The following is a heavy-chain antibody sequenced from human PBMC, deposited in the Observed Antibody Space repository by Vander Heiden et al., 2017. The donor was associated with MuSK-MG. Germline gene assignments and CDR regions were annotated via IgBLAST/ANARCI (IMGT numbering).Heavy chain of an antibody. J-gene: IGHJ5*02. CDR3: ARVGCSGGSCTYNWFDP. CDR1: GYTFTGYY. D-gene: IGHD2-15*01. Sequence: QVQLVQSGAEVKKPGASVKVSCKASGYTFTGYYMHWVRQAPGQGLEWMGWINPNSGGTNYAQKFQGRVTMTRDTSISTAYMELSRLRSDDTAVYYCARVGCSGGSCTYNWFDPWGQGTLGTVSS. CDR2: INPNSGGT. V-gene: IGHV1-2*02.